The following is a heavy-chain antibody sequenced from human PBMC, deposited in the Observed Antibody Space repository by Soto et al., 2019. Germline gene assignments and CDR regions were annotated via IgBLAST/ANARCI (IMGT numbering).Heavy chain of an antibody. CDR3: VAYPPFGDPLEWAFY. CDR1: GYTFTSYD. CDR2: MNPNSGNT. J-gene: IGHJ4*02. V-gene: IGHV1-8*01. D-gene: IGHD3-10*01. Sequence: ASVKVSCKASGYTFTSYDINWVRQATGQGLEWMGWMNPNSGNTGYAQKFQGRVTMTRNTSISTAYMELSSLRSEDTAVYYCVAYPPFGDPLEWAFYWGQGTLVTVSS.